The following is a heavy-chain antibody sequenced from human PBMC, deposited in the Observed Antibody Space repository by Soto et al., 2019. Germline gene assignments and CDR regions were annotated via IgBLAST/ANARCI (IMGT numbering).Heavy chain of an antibody. J-gene: IGHJ4*02. CDR1: GGSISSYY. D-gene: IGHD4-4*01. CDR3: ARLDSSTYLAY. V-gene: IGHV4-59*01. CDR2: IYYSGST. Sequence: SETLSLTCTVSGGSISSYYWSWIRQPPGKGLEWIGYIYYSGSTNYNPSLKSRVTISVDTSKNQFSLKLSSVTAADTAVYYCARLDSSTYLAYCGQGTLVTVSS.